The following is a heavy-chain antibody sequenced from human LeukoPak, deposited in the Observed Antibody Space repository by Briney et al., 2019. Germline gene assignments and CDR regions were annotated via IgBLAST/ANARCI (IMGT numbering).Heavy chain of an antibody. Sequence: SETLSLTCAVYGGSFGSYYWSWIRQPPGKGLEWIGEINHSGSSNYNPSLKNRVTISLDTSKNQFSLKLRSVTAADTAVYYCARGRLWFGNNWFDPWGQGTLVTVSS. V-gene: IGHV4-34*01. CDR3: ARGRLWFGNNWFDP. J-gene: IGHJ5*02. CDR2: INHSGSS. D-gene: IGHD3-10*01. CDR1: GGSFGSYY.